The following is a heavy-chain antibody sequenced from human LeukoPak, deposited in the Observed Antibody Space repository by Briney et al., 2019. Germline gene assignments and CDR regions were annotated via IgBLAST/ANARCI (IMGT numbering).Heavy chain of an antibody. D-gene: IGHD3-22*01. Sequence: SETLSLTCTVSGGSISSSSYYWGWIRQPPGKGLEWIGSIYYSGSTYYSPSLKSRVTISVDTSKNQFSLKLTSVTAADTAVYYCARGPYYDSSKTSAFDIWGQGTMVTVSS. J-gene: IGHJ3*02. CDR3: ARGPYYDSSKTSAFDI. V-gene: IGHV4-39*07. CDR1: GGSISSSSYY. CDR2: IYYSGST.